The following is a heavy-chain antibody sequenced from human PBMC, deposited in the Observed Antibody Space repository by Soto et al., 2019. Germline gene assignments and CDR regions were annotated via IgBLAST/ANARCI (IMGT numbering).Heavy chain of an antibody. D-gene: IGHD3-3*01. CDR1: GFTFSSYA. CDR3: AKGALRVFGVATCWFDP. V-gene: IGHV3-23*01. CDR2: ISGSGGST. Sequence: GGSLRLSCAASGFTFSSYAMSWVRQAPGKGLEWVSAISGSGGSTYYADSVKGRFTISRDNSKNTLYLQMNSLRAEDTAVYYCAKGALRVFGVATCWFDPWGQGTLVTVSS. J-gene: IGHJ5*02.